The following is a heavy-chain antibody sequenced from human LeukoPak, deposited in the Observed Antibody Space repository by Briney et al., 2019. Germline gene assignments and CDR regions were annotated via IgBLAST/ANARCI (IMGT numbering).Heavy chain of an antibody. Sequence: ASVKVSCKASGYTFTGYYMHWVRQAPGQGLEWMGWINPNSGGTNYAQKFQGWVTMTRDTSIGTAYMELSRLRSDDTAVYYCARGLKVWRYYDSSGYYFDYWGQGTLVTVSS. CDR1: GYTFTGYY. CDR2: INPNSGGT. V-gene: IGHV1-2*04. J-gene: IGHJ4*02. CDR3: ARGLKVWRYYDSSGYYFDY. D-gene: IGHD3-22*01.